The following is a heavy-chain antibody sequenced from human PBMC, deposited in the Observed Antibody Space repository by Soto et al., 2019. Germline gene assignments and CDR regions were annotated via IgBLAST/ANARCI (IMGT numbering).Heavy chain of an antibody. Sequence: PGGSLRLSCAASGFTLSSYDMHWVRQAAGKGLEWVSDLGTAGDTYYSGSVKGRFTISRENAKNSLYLQMNSLRAGDTAVYYCARVNLNAFDIWGQGTMVTVSS. CDR1: GFTLSSYD. CDR3: ARVNLNAFDI. CDR2: LGTAGDT. V-gene: IGHV3-13*04. J-gene: IGHJ3*02.